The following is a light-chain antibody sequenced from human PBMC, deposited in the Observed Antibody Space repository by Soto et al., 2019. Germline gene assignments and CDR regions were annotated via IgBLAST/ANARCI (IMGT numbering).Light chain of an antibody. Sequence: EIVMTQSQATLSVSPAERATLSCMASQSVSSNLAWYQQKPGQAPRLLIYGASTRATGIPARFSGSGSGTEFTLTISSLQSEDFAVYYCQQYNNWPPRPFGQGTKVAIK. CDR2: GAS. V-gene: IGKV3-15*01. CDR3: QQYNNWPPRP. J-gene: IGKJ1*01. CDR1: QSVSSN.